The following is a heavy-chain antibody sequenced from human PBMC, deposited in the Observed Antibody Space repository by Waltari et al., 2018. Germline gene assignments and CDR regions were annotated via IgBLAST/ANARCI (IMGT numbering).Heavy chain of an antibody. D-gene: IGHD3-10*01. CDR2: IIPIFGTA. Sequence: QVQLVQSGAELKKPGSSVRVSCKASGGTFTTYVFSWVRQVPRQGLQWMGGIIPIFGTANYQQTFQGRVTITADHSTTTTYMELSSLRSDDTAVYYCARQKYYYSSGNYSSTLNWIDSWGQGTLVTVSS. CDR3: ARQKYYYSSGNYSSTLNWIDS. V-gene: IGHV1-69*01. J-gene: IGHJ5*01. CDR1: GGTFTTYV.